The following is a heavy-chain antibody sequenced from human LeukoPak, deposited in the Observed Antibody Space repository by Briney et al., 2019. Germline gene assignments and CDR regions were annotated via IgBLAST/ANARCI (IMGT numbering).Heavy chain of an antibody. D-gene: IGHD3-10*01. CDR2: ISGSGGST. CDR3: AKRGVRGVPQPIYYFDY. Sequence: GGSLILSCAASGFTFSSYAMSWVRQAPGKGPEWVSAISGSGGSTCYADSVKGRFTIPRDNSKNTKYLQMNSLGAEDTAVYYCAKRGVRGVPQPIYYFDYWGQGTLVTVSS. V-gene: IGHV3-23*01. CDR1: GFTFSSYA. J-gene: IGHJ4*02.